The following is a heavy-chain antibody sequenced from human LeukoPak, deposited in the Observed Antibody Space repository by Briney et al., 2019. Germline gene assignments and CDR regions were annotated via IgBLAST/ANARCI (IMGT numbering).Heavy chain of an antibody. Sequence: GGSLRLTCAASGFTFNNYAMSWVRQAPGKGLEWVSAISGSGGTTYYADSVKGRFTFSRDNSKNTLYLQMNSLRAEDTAVYYCANGAGAFDYWGQGTLVTVSS. J-gene: IGHJ4*02. V-gene: IGHV3-23*01. CDR1: GFTFNNYA. D-gene: IGHD1-26*01. CDR3: ANGAGAFDY. CDR2: ISGSGGTT.